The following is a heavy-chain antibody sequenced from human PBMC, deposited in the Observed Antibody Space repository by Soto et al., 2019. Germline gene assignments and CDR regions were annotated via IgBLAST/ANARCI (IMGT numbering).Heavy chain of an antibody. CDR1: GGSMISYY. V-gene: IGHV4-59*12. Sequence: SETLSLTCTVSGGSMISYYWSWIRQPPGRGLEWIGFIYYAGSTKYNPSLNSRFTISRDNAKNTLYLQMNSLRAEDTAVYYCVRDDIGVGLDYWGLGTPVTVSS. CDR3: VRDDIGVGLDY. J-gene: IGHJ4*02. CDR2: IYYAGST. D-gene: IGHD1-26*01.